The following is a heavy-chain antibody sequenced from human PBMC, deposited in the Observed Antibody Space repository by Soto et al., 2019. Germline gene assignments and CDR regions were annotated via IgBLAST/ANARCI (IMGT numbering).Heavy chain of an antibody. CDR1: GFTFSSNS. CDR2: ISSSSSTI. Sequence: EVQLVASGGGLVQPGGSLRLSCAASGFTFSSNSMNWVRQAPGKGLEWISYISSSSSTIYADSVKGRFTISRDNAKNSLYLQMNSLRDEDTAVYYCARVIWSGHLTSDLWGQGTLVTVSS. V-gene: IGHV3-48*02. CDR3: ARVIWSGHLTSDL. D-gene: IGHD3-3*01. J-gene: IGHJ5*02.